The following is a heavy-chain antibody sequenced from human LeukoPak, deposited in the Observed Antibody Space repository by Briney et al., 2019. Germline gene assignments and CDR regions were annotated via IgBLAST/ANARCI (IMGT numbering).Heavy chain of an antibody. V-gene: IGHV4-4*09. J-gene: IGHJ4*02. D-gene: IGHD3-22*01. CDR2: IYSSGST. CDR3: ARRTSGYSHFDY. Sequence: SETLSLTCTVSGGSISSYHWSWIRQPPGKGLEWIGDIYSSGSTNYNPSLKSRVTISVDNSKNQFSLKLSSVTAADTAVYYCARRTSGYSHFDYWGQGTLVTVSS. CDR1: GGSISSYH.